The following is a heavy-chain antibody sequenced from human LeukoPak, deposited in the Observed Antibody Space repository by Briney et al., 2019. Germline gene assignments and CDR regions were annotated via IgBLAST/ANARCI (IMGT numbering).Heavy chain of an antibody. CDR3: ARVGKVREWEFVWFGELPGNNWFDP. CDR1: GYTFTSYY. D-gene: IGHD3-10*01. J-gene: IGHJ5*02. V-gene: IGHV1-46*01. Sequence: ASVKVSCKASGYTFTSYYMHWVRQAPGQGLEWMGIINPSGGSTSYAQKFQGRVTMTRDTSTSTVYMELSSLRSDDTAVYYCARVGKVREWEFVWFGELPGNNWFDPWGQGTLVTVSS. CDR2: INPSGGST.